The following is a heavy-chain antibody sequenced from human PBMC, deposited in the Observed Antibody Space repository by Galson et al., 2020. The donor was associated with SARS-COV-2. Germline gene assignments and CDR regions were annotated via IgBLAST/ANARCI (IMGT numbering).Heavy chain of an antibody. Sequence: GESLKISCAASGFTFSNYWMSWVRQAPGKGLEWVANIKQDGSEKYYVDSVKGRFTISRDNAKNSLYLQMNSLRAEDTAVYYCARVGSSSWYFDLWGRGTLVTVSS. J-gene: IGHJ2*01. CDR3: ARVGSSSWYFDL. V-gene: IGHV3-7*03. CDR1: GFTFSNYW. CDR2: IKQDGSEK. D-gene: IGHD6-13*01.